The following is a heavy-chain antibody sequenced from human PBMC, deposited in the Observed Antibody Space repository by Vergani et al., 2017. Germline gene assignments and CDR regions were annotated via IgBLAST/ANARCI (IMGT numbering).Heavy chain of an antibody. V-gene: IGHV3-7*04. D-gene: IGHD5-24*01. CDR2: IKQDGSEK. J-gene: IGHJ4*02. Sequence: EVQLVESGGVVVQPGGSLRLSCAASGFTFSSYWMSWVRQAPGKGLEWVANIKQDGSEKYYVDSVKGRFTISRDNAKNSLYLQMNSLRAEDTAVYYCARKGRWLQPPPDYWGQGTLVTVSS. CDR3: ARKGRWLQPPPDY. CDR1: GFTFSSYW.